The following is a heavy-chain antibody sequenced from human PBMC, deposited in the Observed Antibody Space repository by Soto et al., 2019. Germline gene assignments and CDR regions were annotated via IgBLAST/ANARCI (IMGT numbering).Heavy chain of an antibody. CDR3: ARGPILPGATSWLDP. J-gene: IGHJ5*02. CDR2: IIPMTGTP. Sequence: QVQLVQSGAEVKTPGSSVEVSCKASGGIFSSLSITWVRQVPGHGLEWMGGIIPMTGTPNYAEKFQGRLTLTADASTRTAYLVLSSLKSEDTAVYYCARGPILPGATSWLDPWGQGTVVFVSS. D-gene: IGHD1-1*01. CDR1: GGIFSSLS. V-gene: IGHV1-69*01.